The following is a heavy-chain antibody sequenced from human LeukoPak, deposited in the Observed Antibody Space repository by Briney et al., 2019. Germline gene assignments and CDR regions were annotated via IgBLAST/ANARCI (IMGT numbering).Heavy chain of an antibody. CDR1: GYTFTSYY. J-gene: IGHJ4*02. D-gene: IGHD6-13*01. Sequence: GASVEVSCKASGYTFTSYYMHWVRQATGQGLEWMGIINPSGGSTTYAQKFQGRVTMTRDTSTSTVYMELSSLRSEDTAVYYCARAPVAAGRDYWGQGTLVTVSS. CDR2: INPSGGST. CDR3: ARAPVAAGRDY. V-gene: IGHV1-46*01.